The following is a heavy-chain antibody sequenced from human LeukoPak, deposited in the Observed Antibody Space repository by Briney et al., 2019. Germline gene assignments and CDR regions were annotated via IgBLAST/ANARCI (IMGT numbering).Heavy chain of an antibody. CDR1: GGSFSGYY. CDR3: ARGKRVVVVPAAISFLSYYYMDV. V-gene: IGHV4-34*01. CDR2: INHSGST. Sequence: SETLSLACAVYGGSFSGYYWSWIRQPPGKGLEWIGEINHSGSTNYNPSLKSRVTISVDTSKNQFSLKLSSVTAADMAVYYCARGKRVVVVPAAISFLSYYYMDVWGKGTTVTVSS. J-gene: IGHJ6*03. D-gene: IGHD2-2*01.